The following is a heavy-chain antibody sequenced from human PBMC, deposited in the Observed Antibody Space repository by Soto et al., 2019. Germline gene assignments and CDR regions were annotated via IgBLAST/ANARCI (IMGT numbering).Heavy chain of an antibody. CDR2: ISLSCSII. CDR3: ARDLSGWRRRYSYGLPTLDY. V-gene: IGHV3-48*02. CDR1: VFTFSSYS. D-gene: IGHD5-18*01. Sequence: PGGSLRLSCAASVFTFSSYSMNLVRQAPGKGLECVSYISLSCSIIYYGDSVTGRVTISRDNAKNSLYLKMNSMRDEDTAVYYCARDLSGWRRRYSYGLPTLDYWGQGTMVTLSS. J-gene: IGHJ4*02.